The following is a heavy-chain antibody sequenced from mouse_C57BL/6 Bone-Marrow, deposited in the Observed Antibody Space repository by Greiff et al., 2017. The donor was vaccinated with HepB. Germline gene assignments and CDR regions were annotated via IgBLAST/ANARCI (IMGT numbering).Heavy chain of an antibody. Sequence: EVKVEESGEGLVKPGGSLKLSCAASGFTFSSYAMSWVRQTPEKRLEWVAYISSGGDYIYYADTVKGRFTISRDNARNTLYLQMSSLKSEDTAMYYCTRHYYGSRYYAMDYWGQGTSVTVSS. D-gene: IGHD1-1*01. V-gene: IGHV5S21*01. J-gene: IGHJ4*01. CDR2: ISSGGDYI. CDR1: GFTFSSYA. CDR3: TRHYYGSRYYAMDY.